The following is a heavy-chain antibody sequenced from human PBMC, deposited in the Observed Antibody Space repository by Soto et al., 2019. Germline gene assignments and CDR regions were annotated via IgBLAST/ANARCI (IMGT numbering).Heavy chain of an antibody. J-gene: IGHJ6*03. V-gene: IGHV4-31*03. D-gene: IGHD2-15*01. CDR2: IYYSGST. Sequence: SETLSLTCTVSGGSISSGGYYWSWIRQHPGKGLEWIGYIYYSGSTYYSPSLKSRVTISVDTSKNQFSLKLSSVTAADTAVYYCARGYCSGGSCYYGYYYMDVWGKGTTVTVSS. CDR1: GGSISSGGYY. CDR3: ARGYCSGGSCYYGYYYMDV.